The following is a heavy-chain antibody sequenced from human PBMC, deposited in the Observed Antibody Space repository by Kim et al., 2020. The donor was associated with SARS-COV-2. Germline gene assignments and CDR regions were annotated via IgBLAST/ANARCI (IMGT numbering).Heavy chain of an antibody. J-gene: IGHJ6*02. Sequence: SETLSLTCTVSGGSSGSISSSGYYWGWIRQPPGRDMEWIGTIYYSGITYFNPSLKSRVTMSVDTSKSHFSLKLSSVTAADTAIYYCARHKWLGVAGYYYYGMHVWGQGTTVTVSS. CDR3: ARHKWLGVAGYYYYGMHV. CDR2: IYYSGIT. D-gene: IGHD6-19*01. CDR1: GGSSGSISSSGYY. V-gene: IGHV4-39*01.